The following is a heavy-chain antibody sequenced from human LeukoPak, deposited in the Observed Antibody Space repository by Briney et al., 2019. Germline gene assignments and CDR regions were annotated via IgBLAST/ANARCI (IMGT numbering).Heavy chain of an antibody. Sequence: LPGGCLRLSCAASGFTFSSYWMSWVRQAPGKGLEWVANIKQDGSEKYYVDSVKGRFTISRDNAKNSLYLQMNSLRAEDTAVYYCARDGYYDILTGYPRAYDIWGQGTMVAVSS. CDR1: GFTFSSYW. CDR3: ARDGYYDILTGYPRAYDI. V-gene: IGHV3-7*01. J-gene: IGHJ3*02. D-gene: IGHD3-9*01. CDR2: IKQDGSEK.